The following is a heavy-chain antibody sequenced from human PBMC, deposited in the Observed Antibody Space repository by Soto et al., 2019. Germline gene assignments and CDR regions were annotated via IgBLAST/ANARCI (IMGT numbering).Heavy chain of an antibody. CDR2: IYYSGST. J-gene: IGHJ4*02. CDR1: GGSISSYY. CDR3: ARYTAMSDFDY. V-gene: IGHV4-59*01. Sequence: SETLSLTCTVSGGSISSYYWSWIRQPPGKGLEWIGYIYYSGSTNYNPSLKSRVTISVDTSKNQFSLKLSSVTAADTAVYYCARYTAMSDFDYWGQGTLVTSPQ. D-gene: IGHD5-18*01.